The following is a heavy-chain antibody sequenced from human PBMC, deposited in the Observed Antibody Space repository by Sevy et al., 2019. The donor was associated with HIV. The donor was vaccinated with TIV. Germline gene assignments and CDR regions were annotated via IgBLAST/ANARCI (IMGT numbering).Heavy chain of an antibody. V-gene: IGHV3-23*01. CDR2: VSGSGAGT. CDR1: EFTFSKYA. J-gene: IGHJ4*02. D-gene: IGHD3-22*01. Sequence: GGSLRLSCSASEFTFSKYAMSWVRQAPGKGLEWVASVSGSGAGTNYADSVRGRFTISRDNSKDTLYLQMTSLRAEDTAVYYCAKALCYYDSSAYFSHFDSWGQGTPVTVSS. CDR3: AKALCYYDSSAYFSHFDS.